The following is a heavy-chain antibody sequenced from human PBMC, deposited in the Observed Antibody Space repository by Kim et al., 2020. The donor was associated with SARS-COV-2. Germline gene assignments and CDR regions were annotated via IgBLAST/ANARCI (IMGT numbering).Heavy chain of an antibody. V-gene: IGHV3-64D*06. D-gene: IGHD3-10*01. J-gene: IGHJ4*02. CDR3: VKADWKYYDSGGHPDY. CDR1: GFTFSSYA. Sequence: GGSLRLSCSASGFTFSSYAMHWVRQAPGKGLEYVSAISSNGGSTYYADSVKGRFTISRDNSKNTLYLQMSSLRVEDTAVYYCVKADWKYYDSGGHPDYWGQGTLVTVSS. CDR2: ISSNGGST.